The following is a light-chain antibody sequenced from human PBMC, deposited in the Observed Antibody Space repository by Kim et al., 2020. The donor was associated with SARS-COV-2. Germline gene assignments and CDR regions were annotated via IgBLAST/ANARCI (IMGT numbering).Light chain of an antibody. Sequence: GKTVTISCTGRGGSIASTFVQWYQQRPGSAPTTVIYEDDNRPAGVPDRFSGSIDGSSNSASLTISGLKTEDEADYYCQSSDGSNLVFGGGTQLTVL. CDR2: EDD. CDR3: QSSDGSNLV. V-gene: IGLV6-57*02. CDR1: GGSIASTF. J-gene: IGLJ3*02.